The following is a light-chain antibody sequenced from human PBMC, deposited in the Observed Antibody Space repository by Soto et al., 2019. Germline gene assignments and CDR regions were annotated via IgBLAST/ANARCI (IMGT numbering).Light chain of an antibody. J-gene: IGLJ2*01. CDR2: EGS. CDR3: SSYAGSNTLL. V-gene: IGLV2-23*01. Sequence: QSVLTQPASVSGSPGQSITISCTGTSSDVGTYNFVSWYQQHPGKAPKLMIFEGSKRPSGVSYRFSGSESGNTASLTISALQPEDEADYYCSSYAGSNTLLFGGGTKVTVL. CDR1: SSDVGTYNF.